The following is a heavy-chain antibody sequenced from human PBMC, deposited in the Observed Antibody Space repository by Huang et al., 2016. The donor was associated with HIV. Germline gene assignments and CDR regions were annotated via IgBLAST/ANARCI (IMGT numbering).Heavy chain of an antibody. V-gene: IGHV3-48*01. CDR2: RSKTSGAN. CDR3: VRDSSSGLQLRY. J-gene: IGHJ4*02. Sequence: EVQLVESGGGLAQPGGSLRLSCVASGYTFSTYSMNWVRQGPGKGREVVSYRSKTSGANSYAESGKGRFTVSRDNVKNSLYLQMNRLRVEDTAMYYCVRDSSSGLQLRYWGQGALVIVS. D-gene: IGHD3-22*01. CDR1: GYTFSTYS.